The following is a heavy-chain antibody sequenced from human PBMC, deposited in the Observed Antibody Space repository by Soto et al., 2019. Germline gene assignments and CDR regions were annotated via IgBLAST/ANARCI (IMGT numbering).Heavy chain of an antibody. CDR2: ISYDGSNK. Sequence: QVQLVESGGGVVQPGRSLRLSCAASGFTFSSYAMHWVRQAPGKGLAWVAVISYDGSNKYYADSVKGRFTISRDNSKNTLYLQRNSLRAEDTAVDYYARDPYSSGWYYFDYWGQGTLVTVSS. V-gene: IGHV3-30-3*01. J-gene: IGHJ4*02. CDR3: ARDPYSSGWYYFDY. D-gene: IGHD6-19*01. CDR1: GFTFSSYA.